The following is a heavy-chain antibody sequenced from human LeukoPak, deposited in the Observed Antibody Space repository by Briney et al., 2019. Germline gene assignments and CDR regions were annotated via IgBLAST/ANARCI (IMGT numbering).Heavy chain of an antibody. J-gene: IGHJ5*02. CDR2: MNPNSGNT. CDR3: AREYYDFWSGYYASTRTMYNWFDP. Sequence: ASVKVSCKASGYTFTSYDINWVRQATGQGLEWMGWMNPNSGNTGYAQKFQGRVTMTRNTSISTAYMELSSLRSEDTAAYYCAREYYDFWSGYYASTRTMYNWFDPWGQGTLVTVSS. V-gene: IGHV1-8*01. CDR1: GYTFTSYD. D-gene: IGHD3-3*01.